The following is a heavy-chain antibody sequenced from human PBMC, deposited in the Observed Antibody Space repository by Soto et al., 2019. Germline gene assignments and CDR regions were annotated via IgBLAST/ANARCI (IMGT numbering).Heavy chain of an antibody. CDR1: GGSFSGYY. D-gene: IGHD3-22*01. J-gene: IGHJ4*02. CDR3: ATSPYYYDSSGYSGHYFDY. CDR2: INHSGST. V-gene: IGHV4-34*01. Sequence: SETLSLTCAVYGGSFSGYYWSWIRQPPGKGLEWIGEINHSGSTNYNPSLKSRVTISVDTSKNQFSLKLSSVTAADTAVYYCATSPYYYDSSGYSGHYFDYWGQGTLVTVSS.